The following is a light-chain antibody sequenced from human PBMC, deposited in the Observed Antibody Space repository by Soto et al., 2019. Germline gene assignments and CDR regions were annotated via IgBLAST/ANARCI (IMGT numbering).Light chain of an antibody. Sequence: QSVLTQPPSVSAAPGQKVTISCSGSSSNIGNNYVSWYQQLPGKAPKLIIYELNFRPSGVSNRFSGSKSGNTASLTISGLQAEDEADYYCSSYSSSSTWVFGGGTQLTVL. CDR1: SSNIGNNY. CDR3: SSYSSSSTWV. J-gene: IGLJ3*02. CDR2: ELN. V-gene: IGLV2-14*01.